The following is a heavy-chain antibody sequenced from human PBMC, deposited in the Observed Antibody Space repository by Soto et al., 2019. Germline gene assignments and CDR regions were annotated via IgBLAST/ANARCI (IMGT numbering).Heavy chain of an antibody. CDR2: INPNSGGT. J-gene: IGHJ6*02. CDR1: GYTFTDYY. CDR3: ARDGYSAEVAFCKYYYYYYGMDV. Sequence: DSVKVSCKASGYTFTDYYLYWVRQAPGQGLEWMGWINPNSGGTNYAQKFQGWVTMTRDTSISTAYMELSRLRSDDTAVYYCARDGYSAEVAFCKYYYYYYGMDVCGQVSTVTVSS. V-gene: IGHV1-2*04. D-gene: IGHD5-12*01.